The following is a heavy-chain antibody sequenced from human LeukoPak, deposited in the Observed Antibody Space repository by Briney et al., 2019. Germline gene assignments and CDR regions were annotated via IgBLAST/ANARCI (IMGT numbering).Heavy chain of an antibody. V-gene: IGHV3-23*01. CDR3: ARGGSSGWYLDY. D-gene: IGHD6-19*01. J-gene: IGHJ4*02. CDR2: ISGSGGST. Sequence: GGSLRLSCAASGFTFSSYAMSWVRQAPGKGLEWVSAISGSGGSTYYADSVKGRFTISRDNSKNTLYLQMNSLRAEDTAVYYCARGGSSGWYLDYWGQGTLVTVSS. CDR1: GFTFSSYA.